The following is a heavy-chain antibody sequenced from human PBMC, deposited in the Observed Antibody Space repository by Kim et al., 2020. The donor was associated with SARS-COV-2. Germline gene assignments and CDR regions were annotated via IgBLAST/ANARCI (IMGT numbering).Heavy chain of an antibody. CDR2: IIPILGIA. V-gene: IGHV1-69*04. CDR1: GGTFSSYA. D-gene: IGHD3-10*01. J-gene: IGHJ6*02. Sequence: SVKVSCKASGGTFSSYAISWVRQAPGQGLEWMGRIIPILGIANYAQKFQGRVTITADKSTSTAYMELSSLRSEDTAVYYCARRSTMVRGVEGYYYYYGMDVWGQGTTVTVSS. CDR3: ARRSTMVRGVEGYYYYYGMDV.